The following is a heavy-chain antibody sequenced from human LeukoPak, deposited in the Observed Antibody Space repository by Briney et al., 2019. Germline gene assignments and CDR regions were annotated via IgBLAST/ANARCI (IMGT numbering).Heavy chain of an antibody. CDR3: ARVGQAGYVGYPLDY. V-gene: IGHV3-74*01. D-gene: IGHD5-12*01. Sequence: GGFLRLSSAAAGFTFSSYWMHCGRQAPGKGLMWVSRINSDGVSTSYADSVKGRFTISRDNAKNTLYLHMNSLRAEDTAVFYCARVGQAGYVGYPLDYRGQGTLVTVSS. J-gene: IGHJ4*02. CDR2: INSDGVST. CDR1: GFTFSSYW.